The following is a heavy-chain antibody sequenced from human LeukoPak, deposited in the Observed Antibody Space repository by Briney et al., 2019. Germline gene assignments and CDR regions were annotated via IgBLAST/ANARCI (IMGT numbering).Heavy chain of an antibody. CDR2: IYPGDSDT. Sequence: GEALKISCKGSRYSFTSYWIGWVRQMPGKGLEWMGIIYPGDSDTRYSPSFQGQVTISADKSISTAYLQWSSLKASDTAMYYCATQAGGSYRPRYYFYYWGQGTLVTVSS. CDR1: RYSFTSYW. D-gene: IGHD1-26*01. CDR3: ATQAGGSYRPRYYFYY. J-gene: IGHJ4*02. V-gene: IGHV5-51*01.